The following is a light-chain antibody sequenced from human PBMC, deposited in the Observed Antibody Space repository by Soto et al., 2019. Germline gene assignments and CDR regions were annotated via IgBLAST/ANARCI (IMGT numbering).Light chain of an antibody. CDR1: QDIAIY. CDR3: QQLRMYPST. J-gene: IGKJ4*01. CDR2: AAS. Sequence: IQLTQSPSSLSASVGDRVTITCRASQDIAIYLAWYQQKPGEAPKLLIYAASTLYGGVPSRFSGSGSGTDFALTTTSRQAEDVATYYCQQLRMYPSTFGGGTKVEIK. V-gene: IGKV1-9*01.